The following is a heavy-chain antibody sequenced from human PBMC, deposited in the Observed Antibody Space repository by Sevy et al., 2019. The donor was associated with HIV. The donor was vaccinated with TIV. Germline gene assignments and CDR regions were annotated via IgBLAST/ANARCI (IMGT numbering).Heavy chain of an antibody. CDR3: ARLYTIFGLVRGFYFDN. D-gene: IGHD3-3*01. CDR2: IYNSGST. CDR1: GGSITSSY. V-gene: IGHV4-59*01. Sequence: GGSITSSYWSWIRQPPGKGLEWLGYIYNSGSTNYNPSLKSRVTISADTSKNQFSLKLTAVTAADTAVYYCARLYTIFGLVRGFYFDNWGRGTLVTVSS. J-gene: IGHJ4*02.